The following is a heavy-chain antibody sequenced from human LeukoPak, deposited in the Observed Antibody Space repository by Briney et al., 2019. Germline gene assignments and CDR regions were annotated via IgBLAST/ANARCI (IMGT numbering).Heavy chain of an antibody. Sequence: ASVKVSCKVSTYTLTELSIHWVRQAPGKGLEWMGGFDPEHGETIYAQKLQGRVTMTTDTSTSTAYMELRSLRSDDTAVYYCARDYDYGDYVLDYWGQGTLVTVSS. D-gene: IGHD4-17*01. V-gene: IGHV1-24*01. CDR2: FDPEHGET. CDR3: ARDYDYGDYVLDY. J-gene: IGHJ4*02. CDR1: TYTLTELS.